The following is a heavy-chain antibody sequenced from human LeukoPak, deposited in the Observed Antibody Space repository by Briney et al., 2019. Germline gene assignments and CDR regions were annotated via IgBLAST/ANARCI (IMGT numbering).Heavy chain of an antibody. CDR3: AREVRFRAYFDL. J-gene: IGHJ2*01. CDR1: GFTFSSYW. Sequence: GGSLRLSCAASGFTFSSYWMSWVRQAPGKGLEWVANIKQDGSEKYSVDSVKGRFSISRDNAKNSLYLQMNSLRAEDTAVYYCAREVRFRAYFDLWGRGTLVTVSS. D-gene: IGHD3-10*01. CDR2: IKQDGSEK. V-gene: IGHV3-7*01.